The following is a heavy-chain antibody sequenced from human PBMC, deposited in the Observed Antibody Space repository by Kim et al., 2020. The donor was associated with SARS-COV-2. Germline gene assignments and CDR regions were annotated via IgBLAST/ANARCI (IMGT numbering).Heavy chain of an antibody. V-gene: IGHV3-21*01. Sequence: GGSLRLSCAASGFTFSSYSMNWVRQAPGKGLEWVSSISSSSSYIYYADSVKGRFTISRDNAKNSLYLQMNSLRAEDTAVYYCARDDDSSSWRHLEHYYYYGMDVWGQGTTVTVSS. CDR3: ARDDDSSSWRHLEHYYYYGMDV. CDR1: GFTFSSYS. J-gene: IGHJ6*02. D-gene: IGHD6-13*01. CDR2: ISSSSSYI.